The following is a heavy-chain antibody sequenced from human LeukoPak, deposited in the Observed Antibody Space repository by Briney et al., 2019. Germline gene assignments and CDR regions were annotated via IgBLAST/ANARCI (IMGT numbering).Heavy chain of an antibody. CDR2: INHSGST. Sequence: SETLSLTCAVYGGSFSGYYWTWIRQPPGKGLEWIGEINHSGSTNYNPSLKSRVTISVDTSKNQFSLKLCSVTAADTAVYYCARGPPEHYYDGSGYYYFDYWGQGTLVTVSS. V-gene: IGHV4-34*01. J-gene: IGHJ4*02. CDR3: ARGPPEHYYDGSGYYYFDY. CDR1: GGSFSGYY. D-gene: IGHD3-22*01.